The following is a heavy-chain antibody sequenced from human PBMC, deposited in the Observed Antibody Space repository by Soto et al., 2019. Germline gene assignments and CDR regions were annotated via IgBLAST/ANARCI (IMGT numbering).Heavy chain of an antibody. CDR1: GDSFTSYA. J-gene: IGHJ6*02. Sequence: ASVKVSCKACGDSFTSYAMHWVRQAPGQRLEWMGWINPSNGNTKYSQKFQGRVTMTRDTSTSTAYMELSRLRSDDTAVYYCARVIAVAGTERNYYYGMDVWGQGTTVTVSS. D-gene: IGHD6-19*01. CDR3: ARVIAVAGTERNYYYGMDV. V-gene: IGHV1-3*01. CDR2: INPSNGNT.